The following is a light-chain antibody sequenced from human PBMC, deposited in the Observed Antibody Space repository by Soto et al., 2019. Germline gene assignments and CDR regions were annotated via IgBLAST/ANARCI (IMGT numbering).Light chain of an antibody. J-gene: IGKJ2*01. CDR1: QSVSSSY. Sequence: EIVLTQSPRTLSLSPGERATLSCRASQSVSSSYLAWYQQKPDQAPRLLIYGASSRATGIPDRFSGSGSGTDFTLTISRLEPEDFAVYYCQQYGSSPRTFGQGTKLEIK. CDR2: GAS. V-gene: IGKV3-20*01. CDR3: QQYGSSPRT.